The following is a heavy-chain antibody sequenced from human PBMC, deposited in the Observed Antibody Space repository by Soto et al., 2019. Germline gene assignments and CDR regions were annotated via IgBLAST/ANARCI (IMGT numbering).Heavy chain of an antibody. J-gene: IGHJ6*02. V-gene: IGHV1-69*08. CDR3: ARDGRCQLPLGDYGMDV. CDR1: GGTFSSYT. D-gene: IGHD2-2*01. Sequence: QVQLVQSGAEVKKPGSSVKVSCKASGGTFSSYTISWVRQAPGQGLEWMGRIIPILGIANYAQKFQGRVTCTAHKATSTAYRELSSLRSEDTAVYYCARDGRCQLPLGDYGMDVWGQGTTVTVSS. CDR2: IIPILGIA.